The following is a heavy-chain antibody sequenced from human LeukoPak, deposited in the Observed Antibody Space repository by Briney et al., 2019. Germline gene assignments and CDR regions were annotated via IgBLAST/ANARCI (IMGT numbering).Heavy chain of an antibody. CDR1: GFTFSSYA. CDR3: AKSGGQWLLRGPGMDV. CDR2: ISGSGGST. Sequence: GGSLRLSCAASGFTFSSYAMSWVRQAPGKGLEWVSAISGSGGSTYYADSVKGRFTISRDNSKNTFYLQMDSLRAEDTAIYYCAKSGGQWLLRGPGMDVWGQGTTVTVSS. J-gene: IGHJ6*02. D-gene: IGHD6-19*01. V-gene: IGHV3-23*01.